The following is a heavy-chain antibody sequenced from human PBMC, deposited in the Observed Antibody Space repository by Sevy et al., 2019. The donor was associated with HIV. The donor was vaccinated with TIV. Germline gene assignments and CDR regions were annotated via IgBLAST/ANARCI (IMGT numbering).Heavy chain of an antibody. CDR3: AKEGQGEYYDSSGSFDY. CDR2: ISGSGSFT. CDR1: GFTFSSYV. D-gene: IGHD3-22*01. Sequence: GGSLRLSCAASGFTFSSYVMSWVRQAPGKGLEWVSSISGSGSFTYYADSVKGHFTISRDNSKNTLYLQMTSLRAEDTAIYYCAKEGQGEYYDSSGSFDYWGQGTLVTVSS. V-gene: IGHV3-23*01. J-gene: IGHJ4*02.